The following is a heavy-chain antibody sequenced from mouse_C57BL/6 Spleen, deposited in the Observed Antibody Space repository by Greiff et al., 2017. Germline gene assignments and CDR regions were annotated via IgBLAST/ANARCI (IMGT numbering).Heavy chain of an antibody. D-gene: IGHD3-2*02. J-gene: IGHJ2*01. CDR1: GFTFSDYG. Sequence: DVKLQESGGGLVQPGGSLKLSCAASGFTFSDYGMAWVRQAPRKGPEWVAFISNLAYSIYYADTVTGRFTISRENAKNTLYLEMSSLRSEDTAMYYCARGGRTAQVYFDYWGQGTTLTVSS. CDR2: ISNLAYSI. CDR3: ARGGRTAQVYFDY. V-gene: IGHV5-15*04.